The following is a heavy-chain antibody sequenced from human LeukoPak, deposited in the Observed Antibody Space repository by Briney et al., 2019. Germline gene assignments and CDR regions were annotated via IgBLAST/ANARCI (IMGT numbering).Heavy chain of an antibody. Sequence: GGSLRLSCAASGFTFHDYAMCWVRQAPGKGLEWVSLINWNAGSTYYADSAKGRFTISRDNSKNSLYLQMNSLRAEDTAMYYWAKGGGGGYSYGYGQLDYWGQGTLVTVSS. V-gene: IGHV3-43D*04. D-gene: IGHD5-18*01. J-gene: IGHJ4*02. CDR2: INWNAGST. CDR3: AKGGGGGYSYGYGQLDY. CDR1: GFTFHDYA.